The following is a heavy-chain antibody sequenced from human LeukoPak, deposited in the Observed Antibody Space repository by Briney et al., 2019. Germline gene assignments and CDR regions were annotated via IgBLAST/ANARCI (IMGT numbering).Heavy chain of an antibody. J-gene: IGHJ4*02. CDR1: GYTLTELS. Sequence: ASVKVSCKVSGYTLTELSMHWVRQAPGKGLEWMGGFDPEDGETIYAQKFQGRVTMTEDTSTDTAYMELSSLGSEDTAVYYCVTEGYCTSDSCYVHWGQGTLVTVSS. CDR3: VTEGYCTSDSCYVH. V-gene: IGHV1-24*01. CDR2: FDPEDGET. D-gene: IGHD2-2*01.